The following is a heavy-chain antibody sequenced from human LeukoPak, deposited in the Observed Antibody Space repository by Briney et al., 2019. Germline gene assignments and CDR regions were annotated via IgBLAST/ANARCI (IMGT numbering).Heavy chain of an antibody. CDR3: AKGSYYDSSGSFYFDY. J-gene: IGHJ4*02. CDR1: GFTFSSYA. D-gene: IGHD3-22*01. V-gene: IGHV3-23*01. Sequence: GGSLRLSCAASGFTFSSYAMSWVRQAPGKGLEWVSGIMGSGDNTYYADSVKGRFTISRDNSKNTLYVQVNSLGTEDTAAYYCAKGSYYDSSGSFYFDYWGQGTLVTVSS. CDR2: IMGSGDNT.